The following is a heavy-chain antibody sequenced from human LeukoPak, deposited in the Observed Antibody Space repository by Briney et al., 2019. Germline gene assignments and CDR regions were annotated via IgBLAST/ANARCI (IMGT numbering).Heavy chain of an antibody. CDR1: GFTFSDCD. J-gene: IGHJ4*02. CDR3: ARAYPPLRTAAAGDH. Sequence: GGSLRLSCTASGFTFSDCDMSWVRQAPGKGLEWVSSISYRSNPIYYADSVKGRFTISRDNAKNSLYLQMDSLRAGDTAVYYCARAYPPLRTAAAGDHWGQGTLVTVSS. V-gene: IGHV3-21*01. CDR2: ISYRSNPI. D-gene: IGHD6-13*01.